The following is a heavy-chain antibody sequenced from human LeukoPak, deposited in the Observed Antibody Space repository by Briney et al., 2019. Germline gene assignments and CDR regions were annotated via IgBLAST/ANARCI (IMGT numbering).Heavy chain of an antibody. D-gene: IGHD6-13*01. J-gene: IGHJ4*02. Sequence: ASVKVSCKASGYTFTGYHLHWVRQAPGQGVEWMGLINPYSGDNNFAQKFQGRVTMTRDTSITTAYMDLSSLTPDDTAVYFCARDQGSLTRSWYTGYWGQGTQVTVSS. CDR2: INPYSGDN. V-gene: IGHV1-2*06. CDR1: GYTFTGYH. CDR3: ARDQGSLTRSWYTGY.